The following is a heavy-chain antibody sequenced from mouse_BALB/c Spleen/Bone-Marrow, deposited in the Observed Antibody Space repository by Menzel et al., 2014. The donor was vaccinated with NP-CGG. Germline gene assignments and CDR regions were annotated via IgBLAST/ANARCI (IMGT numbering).Heavy chain of an antibody. CDR3: ARSSSYDYDVGFAY. CDR1: GYSITRDYA. Sequence: EVQLVESGPGLVKPSQSLPLTCIVTGYSITRDYAWNWIRQFPGNKLEWMGYISYSGSTTYNPSLESRISITRDTSKNQFFLQLNSVTTEDTATYYCARSSSYDYDVGFAYWGQGTLVTVSA. V-gene: IGHV3-2*02. CDR2: ISYSGST. D-gene: IGHD2-4*01. J-gene: IGHJ3*01.